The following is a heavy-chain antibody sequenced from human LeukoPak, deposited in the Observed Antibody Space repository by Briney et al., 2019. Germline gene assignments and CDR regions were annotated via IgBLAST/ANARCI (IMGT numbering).Heavy chain of an antibody. CDR1: GFTFSSHA. J-gene: IGHJ4*02. CDR2: ISETSSHT. D-gene: IGHD3-3*01. V-gene: IGHV3-23*01. Sequence: GGSLRLSCAASGFTFSSHAMTWVRQAPGQGLEWVSSISETSSHTFYADSVKGRFTISRDNSKNTLYLQMNSLRAEDTAVYYCAKDNAGDFWSGYYTGFNYWGQGTLVTVSS. CDR3: AKDNAGDFWSGYYTGFNY.